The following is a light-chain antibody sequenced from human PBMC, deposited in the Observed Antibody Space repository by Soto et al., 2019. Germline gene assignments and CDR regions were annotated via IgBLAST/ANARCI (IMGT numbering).Light chain of an antibody. CDR2: DVT. CDR3: SSFTSSMTNV. CDR1: SSDVGGYNS. J-gene: IGLJ1*01. Sequence: QSVLTQPASVSGSPGQSITISSTGTSSDVGGYNSVSWYQQHPGKAPKLILYDVTDRPSGVSYRFSGSKSGNTASLTISGLQAADEADYFCSSFTSSMTNVFGSGTKVTVL. V-gene: IGLV2-14*01.